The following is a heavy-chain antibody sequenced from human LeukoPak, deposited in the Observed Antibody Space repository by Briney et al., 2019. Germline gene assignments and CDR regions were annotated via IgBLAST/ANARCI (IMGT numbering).Heavy chain of an antibody. CDR1: GYTFTSYG. CDR3: ARDSWDIVATKTPYYFDY. D-gene: IGHD5-12*01. V-gene: IGHV1-18*01. CDR2: ISAYNGNT. J-gene: IGHJ4*02. Sequence: GASVKVSCKASGYTFTSYGVSWVRQAPGQGLEWMGWISAYNGNTNYAQKLQGRVTMTTDTSTSTAYMELRSLRSDDTAVYYCARDSWDIVATKTPYYFDYWGQGTLVTVSS.